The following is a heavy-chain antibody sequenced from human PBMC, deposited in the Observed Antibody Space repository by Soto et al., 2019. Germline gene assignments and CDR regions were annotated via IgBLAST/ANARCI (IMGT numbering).Heavy chain of an antibody. CDR3: AKDGKWGGMTTIHYFDS. J-gene: IGHJ4*02. V-gene: IGHV3-7*03. Sequence: GGSLRLSCAASGFTFSTYWMSWVRQAPGKGLEWVASINQDGSQKFYVDSVKGRFTISRDNAKNSLFLQMNSLRPEDTALYYCAKDGKWGGMTTIHYFDSWGQGTQVTVSS. CDR2: INQDGSQK. CDR1: GFTFSTYW. D-gene: IGHD2-21*02.